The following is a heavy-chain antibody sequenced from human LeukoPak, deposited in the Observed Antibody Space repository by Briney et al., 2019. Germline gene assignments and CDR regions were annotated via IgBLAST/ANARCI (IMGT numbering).Heavy chain of an antibody. CDR3: AAKVELRSNGAYFNP. J-gene: IGHJ5*02. CDR1: GFTVTSNY. Sequence: GGSLRLSCAPSGFTVTSNYMSWVRQAPGKGLEWVSVIDSGGDTFYADSVKGRFTISRDNSKNTLYLQMNSLRAEDTAVYYCAAKVELRSNGAYFNPWGQGTLVTVSS. V-gene: IGHV3-53*01. CDR2: IDSGGDT. D-gene: IGHD1-26*01.